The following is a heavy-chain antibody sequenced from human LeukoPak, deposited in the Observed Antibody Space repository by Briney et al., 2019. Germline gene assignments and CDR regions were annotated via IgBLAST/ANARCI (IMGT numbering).Heavy chain of an antibody. CDR3: AKFLGVSVWYGISGP. V-gene: IGHV3-30-3*01. J-gene: IGHJ5*02. D-gene: IGHD3-10*01. CDR1: GFTFSSYA. Sequence: PGGSLRLSCAASGFTFSSYAMHWVRQAPGKGLEWVAVISYDGSNKYYADSVKGRLTISRDNSKNTLYLQMNSLRAEDTAVYYCAKFLGVSVWYGISGPWGQGTLVTASS. CDR2: ISYDGSNK.